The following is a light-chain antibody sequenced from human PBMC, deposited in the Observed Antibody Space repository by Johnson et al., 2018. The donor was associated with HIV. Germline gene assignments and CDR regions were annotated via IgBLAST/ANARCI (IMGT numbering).Light chain of an antibody. Sequence: QSVLTQPPSVSAAPGQKVTISCSGSSSNIGNNYVSWYQQVPGTAPKVLIYDNNKRPSGIPDRFSGSKSGTSATLGITGLPTGDEADYYCGTWDTSLTTGGVFGTGTKVTVL. CDR3: GTWDTSLTTGGV. CDR2: DNN. CDR1: SSNIGNNY. J-gene: IGLJ1*01. V-gene: IGLV1-51*01.